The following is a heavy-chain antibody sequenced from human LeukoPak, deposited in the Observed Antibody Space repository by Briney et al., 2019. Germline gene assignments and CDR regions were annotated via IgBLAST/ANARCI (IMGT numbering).Heavy chain of an antibody. D-gene: IGHD3-3*01. CDR1: GFTFSSYS. CDR3: ARSHDFWSGYRYWYFDY. V-gene: IGHV3-21*01. Sequence: GGSLRLSCAASGFTFSSYSMNWVRQAPGKGLEWVSSISSSSSYIYYADSVKGRFTISRDNAKNSLYLQMNSLRAEDTAVYYCARSHDFWSGYRYWYFDYWGQGTLVTVSS. J-gene: IGHJ4*02. CDR2: ISSSSSYI.